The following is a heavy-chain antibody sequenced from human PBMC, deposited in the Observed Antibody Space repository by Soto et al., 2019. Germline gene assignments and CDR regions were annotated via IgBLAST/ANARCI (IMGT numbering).Heavy chain of an antibody. J-gene: IGHJ6*03. CDR1: GFTFSSDW. CDR3: ARDWNYGYYYMDV. V-gene: IGHV3-7*01. CDR2: IKEDGSEK. D-gene: IGHD1-1*01. Sequence: GGSLRLSCAASGFTFSSDWMSWVRQAPGKELEWVANIKEDGSEKYYVDAVKGRFTISRDNAKNSLFLQMNSLRAEDTAVYYCARDWNYGYYYMDVWGKGTTVTVSS.